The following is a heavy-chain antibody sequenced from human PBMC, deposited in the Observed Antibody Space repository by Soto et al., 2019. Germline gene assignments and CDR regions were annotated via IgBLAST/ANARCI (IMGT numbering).Heavy chain of an antibody. CDR2: ISAYNGNT. CDR3: ARERFLEWPPKPAKYYFDY. V-gene: IGHV1-18*01. D-gene: IGHD3-3*01. Sequence: ASVKVSCKASGYTFTSYGISWVRQAPGQGLEWMGWISAYNGNTNYAQKLQGRVTMTTDTSTSTAYMELRSLRSDDTAVYYCARERFLEWPPKPAKYYFDYWGQGTTVTVSS. CDR1: GYTFTSYG. J-gene: IGHJ4*02.